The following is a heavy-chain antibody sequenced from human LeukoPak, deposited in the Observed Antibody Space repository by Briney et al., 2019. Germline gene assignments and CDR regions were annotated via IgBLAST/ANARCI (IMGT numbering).Heavy chain of an antibody. CDR3: AKDPGYCSSTSCPPYYYYGMDV. D-gene: IGHD2-2*01. CDR1: GFTFSSYA. Sequence: GGSLRLSCAASGFTFSSYAMSWVRQAPGKGLEWVSAISGSGGSTYYADSVKGRFTISRDNFKNTLYLQMNSLRAEDTAVYYCAKDPGYCSSTSCPPYYYYGMDVWGQGTTVTVSS. CDR2: ISGSGGST. V-gene: IGHV3-23*01. J-gene: IGHJ6*02.